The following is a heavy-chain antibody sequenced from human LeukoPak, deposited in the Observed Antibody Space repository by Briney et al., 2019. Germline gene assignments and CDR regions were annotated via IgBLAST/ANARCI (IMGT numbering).Heavy chain of an antibody. Sequence: SQTLSLTCAISGDSVSSNSAAWNWIRQSPSRGLEWLGRTYYRSKWYNDYAVSVKSRITINPDTSKNQFSLQLNSVTPEDTAVYYCAREGTITMARGVIRLYNWFDPWGQGTLVTVSS. CDR3: AREGTITMARGVIRLYNWFDP. J-gene: IGHJ5*02. CDR1: GDSVSSNSAA. D-gene: IGHD3-10*01. V-gene: IGHV6-1*01. CDR2: TYYRSKWYN.